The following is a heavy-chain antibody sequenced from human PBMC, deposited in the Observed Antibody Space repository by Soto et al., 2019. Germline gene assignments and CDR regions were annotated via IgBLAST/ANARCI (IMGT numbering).Heavy chain of an antibody. CDR2: IWYDGSNK. D-gene: IGHD1-26*01. CDR1: GFTFSSYG. J-gene: IGHJ4*02. CDR3: TRGGYRGSYEGEYYFDY. Sequence: QVQLVESGGGVVQPGRSLRLSCAASGFTFSSYGMHWVRQAPGKGLEWVAVIWYDGSNKYYADSVKGRFTISRDNSKNTLYLQMDSLRAEDTAVYYCTRGGYRGSYEGEYYFDYWGQGTLVTVSS. V-gene: IGHV3-33*01.